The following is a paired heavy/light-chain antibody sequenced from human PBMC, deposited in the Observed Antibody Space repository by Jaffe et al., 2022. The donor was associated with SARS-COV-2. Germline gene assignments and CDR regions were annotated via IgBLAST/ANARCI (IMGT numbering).Light chain of an antibody. V-gene: IGKV3-20*01. J-gene: IGKJ1*01. Sequence: EIVLTQSPGTLSLSPGEGATLSCRASQSVSSSYLAWYQQKPGQAPRLLIYGASTRATGIPDRFSGSGSGTDFTLTISRLEPEDFAVYYCQQFGSSWTLGQGTKVEI. CDR1: QSVSSSY. CDR2: GAS. CDR3: QQFGSSWT.
Heavy chain of an antibody. CDR3: VRRNCGGGTCHIDY. CDR1: GYSISSGHD. Sequence: QVQLRESGPGLVKPSETLSLTCTVSGYSISSGHDWGWIRQPPGKGLKWIGHIYRGGSTKYSPSLESRVIISVDTSKNQFSLKLSSVTAADTAVYYCVRRNCGGGTCHIDYWGQGTLVTVSS. V-gene: IGHV4-38-2*02. D-gene: IGHD2-21*01. CDR2: IYRGGST. J-gene: IGHJ4*02.